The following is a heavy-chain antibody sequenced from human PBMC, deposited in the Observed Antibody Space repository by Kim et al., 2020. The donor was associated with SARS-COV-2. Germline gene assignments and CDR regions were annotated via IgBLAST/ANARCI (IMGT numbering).Heavy chain of an antibody. J-gene: IGHJ5*02. CDR2: ISYDGSNK. Sequence: GGSLRLSCAASGFTFSSYAMHWVRQAPGKGLEWVAVISYDGSNKYYADSVKGRFTISRDNSKNTLYLQMNSLRAEDTAVYYCARWVYDSSRQLLSHNWFDPWGQGTLVTVSS. V-gene: IGHV3-30*04. D-gene: IGHD3-22*01. CDR3: ARWVYDSSRQLLSHNWFDP. CDR1: GFTFSSYA.